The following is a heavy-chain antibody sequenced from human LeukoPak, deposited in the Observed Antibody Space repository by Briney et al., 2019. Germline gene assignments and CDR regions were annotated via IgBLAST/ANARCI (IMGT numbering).Heavy chain of an antibody. CDR2: IRYDGSNK. V-gene: IGHV3-30*02. D-gene: IGHD3-10*01. CDR3: ARVGGPQTLDAFDI. Sequence: GGSLRLSCAASGFTFSSYGMHWVRQAPGKGLEWVAFIRYDGSNKYYADSVKGLFTISRDNSKNTLYLQMNSLRAEGTAVYYCARVGGPQTLDAFDIWGQGTMVTVSS. CDR1: GFTFSSYG. J-gene: IGHJ3*02.